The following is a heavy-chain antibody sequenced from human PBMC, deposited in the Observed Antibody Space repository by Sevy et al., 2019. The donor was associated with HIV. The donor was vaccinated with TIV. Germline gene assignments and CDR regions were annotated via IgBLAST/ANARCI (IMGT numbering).Heavy chain of an antibody. CDR2: IYSGGST. J-gene: IGHJ1*01. CDR3: ARGGYYDSSGYLAYFQH. D-gene: IGHD3-22*01. Sequence: GGSLRLSCAASGFTVSRNYMSWVRQAPGKGLEWVSVIYSGGSTYYADSVKGRFTISRDNSKNTLYLQMNSLRAEDTAVYYCARGGYYDSSGYLAYFQHWGQGTLVTVSS. V-gene: IGHV3-53*01. CDR1: GFTVSRNY.